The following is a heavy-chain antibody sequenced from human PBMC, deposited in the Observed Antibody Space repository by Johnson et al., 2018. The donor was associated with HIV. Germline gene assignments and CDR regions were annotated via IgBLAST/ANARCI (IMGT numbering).Heavy chain of an antibody. CDR2: ISYDGSNK. D-gene: IGHD3-10*01. Sequence: QVQLVESGGGVVQPGGSLRLSCAASAFTFSSYAIHWVRQAPGKGLEWVAVISYDGSNKYYADSVKGRFTISRDNSKNTLYLQMNSLRAEDTAVYYCARDRVWFGELYAFDIWGQGTMVTVSS. CDR1: AFTFSSYA. J-gene: IGHJ3*02. V-gene: IGHV3-30*19. CDR3: ARDRVWFGELYAFDI.